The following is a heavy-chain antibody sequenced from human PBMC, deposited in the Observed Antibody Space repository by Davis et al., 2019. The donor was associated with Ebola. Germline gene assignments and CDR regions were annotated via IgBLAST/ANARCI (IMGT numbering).Heavy chain of an antibody. J-gene: IGHJ4*02. V-gene: IGHV3-23*01. Sequence: PGGSLRLSCAASGFTFSSYAMSWVRQAPGKGLEWVSAISGSGGSTYYADSVKGRFTISRDNSKNTLYLQMSSLRAEDTAVYYCVKGSGDSGYDSFDYWGQGTLVTVSS. CDR2: ISGSGGST. CDR1: GFTFSSYA. D-gene: IGHD5-12*01. CDR3: VKGSGDSGYDSFDY.